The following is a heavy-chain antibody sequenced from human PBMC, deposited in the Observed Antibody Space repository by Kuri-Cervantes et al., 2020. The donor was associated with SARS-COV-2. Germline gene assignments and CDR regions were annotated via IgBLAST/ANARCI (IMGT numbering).Heavy chain of an antibody. CDR3: AKASIVGATYFDY. Sequence: SETLSLTCTVSGGSIGSGGYYWSWIRQHPGKGLEWIGYIYYSGSTYYNPSLKSRVTISVDTSKNQFSLKLSSVTAADTAVYYCAKASIVGATYFDYWGQGTLVTVSS. J-gene: IGHJ4*02. CDR2: IYYSGST. D-gene: IGHD1-26*01. CDR1: GGSIGSGGYY. V-gene: IGHV4-31*03.